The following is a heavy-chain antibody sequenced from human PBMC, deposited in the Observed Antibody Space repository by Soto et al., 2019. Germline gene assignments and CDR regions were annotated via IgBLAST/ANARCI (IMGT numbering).Heavy chain of an antibody. CDR3: ASGAATKILVLMYAALEI. V-gene: IGHV1-69*12. CDR2: IIPVFGAA. D-gene: IGHD5-12*01. CDR1: GATLDTFINYG. J-gene: IGHJ3*02. Sequence: QVQLVQSGAEVKKPGSSVRVSCKASGATLDTFINYGITWVRQAPGQGLEWMGGIIPVFGAANHAQKFLDSVGNSAEESTRTVNMELSRLRSEDTAVYYCASGAATKILVLMYAALEIWGQGTMVTVSS.